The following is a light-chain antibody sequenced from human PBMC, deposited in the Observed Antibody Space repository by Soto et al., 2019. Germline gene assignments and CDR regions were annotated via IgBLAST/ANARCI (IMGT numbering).Light chain of an antibody. V-gene: IGKV3-11*01. CDR3: QQRSNWPVT. J-gene: IGKJ5*01. Sequence: EIVLTQSAATLSFSPGERATLSCRASQSVSSYLAWYQQKLGQAPRLLIYDASNRATGIPARFSGSGSGTDFTLTISSLEPEDFAVYYCQQRSNWPVTFGQGTRLEIK. CDR2: DAS. CDR1: QSVSSY.